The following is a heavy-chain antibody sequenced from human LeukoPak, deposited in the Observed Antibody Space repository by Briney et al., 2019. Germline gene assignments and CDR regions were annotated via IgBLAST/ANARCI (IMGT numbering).Heavy chain of an antibody. Sequence: PSETLSLTCAVYGGSFSGYYWSWIRQPPGKGLEWIGEINQSGSTNYNPSLKSRVTISVDTSKNQFSLKLSSVTAADTAVYYCARGSGYSYGNFDYWGQGTLVTVSS. V-gene: IGHV4-34*01. CDR3: ARGSGYSYGNFDY. CDR2: INQSGST. J-gene: IGHJ4*02. CDR1: GGSFSGYY. D-gene: IGHD5-18*01.